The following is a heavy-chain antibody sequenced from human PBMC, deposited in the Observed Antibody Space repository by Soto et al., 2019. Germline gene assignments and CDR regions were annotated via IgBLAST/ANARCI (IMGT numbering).Heavy chain of an antibody. V-gene: IGHV3-30*18. J-gene: IGHJ4*02. CDR1: GFTFSSYG. CDR3: AKDRGATRFLEVGPLDY. CDR2: ISYDGSNK. Sequence: QVQLVESGGGVVQPGRSLRLSCAASGFTFSSYGMHWVRQAPGKGLEWVAVISYDGSNKYYADSVKGRFTISRDNSKNTLYLQMNSLRAEDTAVYYCAKDRGATRFLEVGPLDYWGQGTLVTVSS. D-gene: IGHD3-3*01.